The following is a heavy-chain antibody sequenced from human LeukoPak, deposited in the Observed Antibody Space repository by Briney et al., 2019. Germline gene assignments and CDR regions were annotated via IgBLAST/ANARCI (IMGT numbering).Heavy chain of an antibody. CDR3: ARVDSGSWSLDY. CDR2: INPNSGGT. CDR1: GYTFTGYY. V-gene: IGHV1-2*02. J-gene: IGHJ4*02. D-gene: IGHD1-26*01. Sequence: ASVKVSCKASGYTFTGYYMHWVRQAPGQVLEWMGWINPNSGGTNYAQKFQGRVTMTRDTSISTAYMELSRLRSDDTAVYYCARVDSGSWSLDYWGQGTLVTVSS.